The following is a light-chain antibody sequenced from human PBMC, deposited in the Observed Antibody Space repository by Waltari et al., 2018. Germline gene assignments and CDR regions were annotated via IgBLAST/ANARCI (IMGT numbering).Light chain of an antibody. CDR3: QQSYNSPVT. Sequence: DIQMTQSPSSLSASVGDRVTITCRASQRISTYVNWYQQKPGRAPNLLIYAASSLQSGVPSRFSGSGSGTDFTLTITSLQPEDFATYFCQQSYNSPVTFGQGTRLEIK. J-gene: IGKJ5*01. CDR2: AAS. V-gene: IGKV1-39*01. CDR1: QRISTY.